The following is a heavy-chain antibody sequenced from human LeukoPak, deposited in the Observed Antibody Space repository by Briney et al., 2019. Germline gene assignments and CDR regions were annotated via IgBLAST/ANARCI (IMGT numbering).Heavy chain of an antibody. CDR3: ARVRYCSGGSCYSEFDY. CDR2: INSDGSST. CDR1: GFTFSIYW. D-gene: IGHD2-15*01. J-gene: IGHJ4*02. Sequence: PGGSLRLSCAPSGFTFSIYWVHCVRQAPGKGLGCVSRINSDGSSTSYADSVKGRFTISRDNAKNTLYLQMNSVRAEDTAVYYCARVRYCSGGSCYSEFDYWGQGTLVTVSS. V-gene: IGHV3-74*01.